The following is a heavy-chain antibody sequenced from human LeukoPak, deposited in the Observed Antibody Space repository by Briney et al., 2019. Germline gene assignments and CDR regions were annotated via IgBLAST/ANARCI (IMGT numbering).Heavy chain of an antibody. CDR3: ARGGHRQKEF. D-gene: IGHD3-10*01. Sequence: GGSLRLSCAASGFTFSNYWMTWVRQSPGKGLEWVAIIKPDGSDRYSVDSEKGRFTVSRDNAKNSLYLQMSSLRAEDTAVYYCARGGHRQKEFWGQGTLVAVSS. CDR2: IKPDGSDR. V-gene: IGHV3-7*01. J-gene: IGHJ4*02. CDR1: GFTFSNYW.